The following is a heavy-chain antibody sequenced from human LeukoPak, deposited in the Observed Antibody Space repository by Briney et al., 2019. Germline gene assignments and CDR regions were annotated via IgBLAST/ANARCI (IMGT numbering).Heavy chain of an antibody. Sequence: ASVKVSCKASGYTFTGYDMNWVRQAPGKGLEWMGWINPNSGGTNYAQKFQGRVTMSRDTSLSTAYMELSRLRSDDTAVYYCARVTHYYGSGDGMDVWGQGTTVTV. CDR3: ARVTHYYGSGDGMDV. J-gene: IGHJ6*02. D-gene: IGHD3-10*01. CDR1: GYTFTGYD. V-gene: IGHV1-2*02. CDR2: INPNSGGT.